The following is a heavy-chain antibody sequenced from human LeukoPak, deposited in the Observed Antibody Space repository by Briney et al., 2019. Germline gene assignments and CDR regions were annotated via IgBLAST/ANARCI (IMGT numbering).Heavy chain of an antibody. CDR1: GTSFNRYY. V-gene: IGHV4-34*01. J-gene: IGHJ5*01. Sequence: SETLSLTCAVYGTSFNRYYWSWIRQTPGRGLEWIGEIDHIGRASYNPSLRSRATISVDASKNQFSLTLRSVTAADMGVYFCVMSGFCTATICSNYFESWGQGTLVTVSS. CDR2: IDHIGRA. CDR3: VMSGFCTATICSNYFES. D-gene: IGHD2-15*01.